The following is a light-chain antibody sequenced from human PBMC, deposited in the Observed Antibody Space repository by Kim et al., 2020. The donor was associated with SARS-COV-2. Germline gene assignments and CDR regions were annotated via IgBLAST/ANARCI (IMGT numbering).Light chain of an antibody. Sequence: QSITISCTESSSDVCCYNYVSWYQQHPGKAPKLMIYDVSKRPSGVSNRFSGSKSGNTASLTISGLQAEDEADYYCSSYTSSSTLVFGGGTQLTVL. CDR3: SSYTSSSTLV. V-gene: IGLV2-14*04. CDR2: DVS. J-gene: IGLJ2*01. CDR1: SSDVCCYNY.